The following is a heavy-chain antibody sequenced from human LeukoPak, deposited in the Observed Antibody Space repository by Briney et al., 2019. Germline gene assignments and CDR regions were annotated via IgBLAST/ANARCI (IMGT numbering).Heavy chain of an antibody. D-gene: IGHD3-22*01. CDR3: ARPNYYDSSGAAFDI. V-gene: IGHV1-18*01. J-gene: IGHJ3*02. Sequence: ASVKVSCKASGYTFTNYGTSWVGQAPGQGLEWLGWISGYHGNTNYAQKFQGRVSMTTETSTSTAYMELRGLRSDDTAVYYCARPNYYDSSGAAFDIWGEGTMVTVSS. CDR1: GYTFTNYG. CDR2: ISGYHGNT.